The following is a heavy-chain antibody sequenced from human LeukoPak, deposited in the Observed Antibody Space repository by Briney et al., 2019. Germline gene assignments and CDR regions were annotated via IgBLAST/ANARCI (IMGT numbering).Heavy chain of an antibody. V-gene: IGHV3-30*02. CDR3: AKDGIVVERSDAFDI. D-gene: IGHD3-22*01. CDR1: GFTFSSYG. CDR2: IRYDGSNK. Sequence: GGSLRLSCAASGFTFSSYGMHWVRQAPGKGLEWVAFIRYDGSNKYYADSVKGRFTISRDNSKNTLCLQMNSLRAEDTAVYYCAKDGIVVERSDAFDIWGQGTMVTVSS. J-gene: IGHJ3*02.